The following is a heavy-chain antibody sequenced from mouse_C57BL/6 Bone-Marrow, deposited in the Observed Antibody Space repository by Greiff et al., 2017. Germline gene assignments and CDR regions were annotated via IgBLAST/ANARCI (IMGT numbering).Heavy chain of an antibody. CDR2: ISSGGDYI. Sequence: EVKVVESGEGLVKPGGSLKLSCAASGFTFSSYAMSWVRQTPEKRLEWVAYISSGGDYIYYADTVKGRFTISRDNARNTLYLQMSSLKSEDTAMYYCTRGPPYYYGSRWYFDVWGTGTTVTVSS. J-gene: IGHJ1*03. D-gene: IGHD1-1*01. CDR3: TRGPPYYYGSRWYFDV. CDR1: GFTFSSYA. V-gene: IGHV5-9-1*02.